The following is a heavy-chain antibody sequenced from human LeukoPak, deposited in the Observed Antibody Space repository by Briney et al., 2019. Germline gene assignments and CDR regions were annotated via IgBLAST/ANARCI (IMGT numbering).Heavy chain of an antibody. CDR3: AKSRGGRDKYYFDH. Sequence: PGRSLRLSCAASGFSFDDYCMHWVRQVPGKGLEWVSGISWNSGSIGYADSVKGRFTISRDNAKNSLYLQMSSLRAEDTALYYCAKSRGGRDKYYFDHWGQGTRVTVSS. CDR1: GFSFDDYC. CDR2: ISWNSGSI. J-gene: IGHJ4*02. D-gene: IGHD2-15*01. V-gene: IGHV3-9*01.